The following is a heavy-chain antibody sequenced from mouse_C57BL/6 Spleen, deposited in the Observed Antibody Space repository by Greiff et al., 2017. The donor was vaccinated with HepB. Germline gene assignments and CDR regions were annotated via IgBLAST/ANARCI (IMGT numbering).Heavy chain of an antibody. CDR2: ISYDGSN. V-gene: IGHV3-6*01. CDR1: GYSITSGYY. Sequence: EVQLQESGPGLVKPSQSLSLTCSVTGYSITSGYYWNWIRQFPGNKLEWMGYISYDGSNNYNPSLKNRISITRDTSKNQFFLKLNSVTTEDTATYYCAREGGYDYDGAWFAYWGQGTLVTVSA. D-gene: IGHD2-4*01. J-gene: IGHJ3*01. CDR3: AREGGYDYDGAWFAY.